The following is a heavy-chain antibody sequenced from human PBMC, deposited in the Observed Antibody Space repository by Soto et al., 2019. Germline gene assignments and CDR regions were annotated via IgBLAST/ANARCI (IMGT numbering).Heavy chain of an antibody. V-gene: IGHV1-18*01. Sequence: QVQLVQSGAEVKKPGASVKVSCKASGYTFTSYGISWVRQAPGQGLEWMGWISAYNGNTNYAQKLQGRVTMTTDTSTSTAYMELRGLRSDDTAVYYCATAPPTTLRHYYYMDVWGKGTTVTVSS. CDR3: ATAPPTTLRHYYYMDV. CDR1: GYTFTSYG. J-gene: IGHJ6*03. CDR2: ISAYNGNT. D-gene: IGHD4-17*01.